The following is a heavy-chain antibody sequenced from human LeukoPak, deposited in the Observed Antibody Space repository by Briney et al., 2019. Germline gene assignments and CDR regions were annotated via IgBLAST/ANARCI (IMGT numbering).Heavy chain of an antibody. J-gene: IGHJ4*02. CDR2: ISTSGGST. D-gene: IGHD3-10*01. CDR1: GFTFSSYD. V-gene: IGHV3-23*01. CDR3: ARDSSVSDFDY. Sequence: GGSLRLSCAASGFTFSSYDMTWIRQAPGKGLEWVSGISTSGGSTHYADSAKGRFTISRDNAKNTLYLQMNSLRAEDTAVYYCARDSSVSDFDYWGQGTLVTVSS.